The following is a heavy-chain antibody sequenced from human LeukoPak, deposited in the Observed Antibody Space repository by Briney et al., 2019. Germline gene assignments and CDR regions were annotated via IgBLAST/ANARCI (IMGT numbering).Heavy chain of an antibody. CDR3: ARSRFIMATIDY. V-gene: IGHV1-2*02. CDR1: GYTFTGYY. J-gene: IGHJ4*02. D-gene: IGHD5-24*01. CDR2: INPNSGGT. Sequence: GASVKVSCKASGYTFTGYYMHWVRQAPGQGREWMGWINPNSGGTNYAQKFQGRVTMTRDTSISTAYMELSRLRSDDTAVYYCARSRFIMATIDYWGQGTLVTVSS.